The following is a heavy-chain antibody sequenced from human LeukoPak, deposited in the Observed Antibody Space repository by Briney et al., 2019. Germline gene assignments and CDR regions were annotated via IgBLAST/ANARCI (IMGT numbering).Heavy chain of an antibody. CDR1: VFTFSNAW. D-gene: IGHD3-22*01. Sequence: PGGSLRLSCAPSVFTFSNAWMNWVRQAPGRGLEWVGRIRSNSDGGTIDYAAPVKGRFTLSRDDSKTTLYLQMNSLQTEDTAVYYCATDFYDSTWGQGTLVTVSS. CDR2: IRSNSDGGTI. V-gene: IGHV3-15*07. J-gene: IGHJ5*02. CDR3: ATDFYDST.